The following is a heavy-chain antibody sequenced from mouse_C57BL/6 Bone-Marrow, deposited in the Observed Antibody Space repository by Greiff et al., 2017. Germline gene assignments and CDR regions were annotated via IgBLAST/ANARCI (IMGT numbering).Heavy chain of an antibody. J-gene: IGHJ4*01. CDR1: GFNIKDYY. Sequence: VQLQQSGAELVKPGASVKLSCTASGFNIKDYYMHWVKQRTEQGLEWIGRIDPEDGETKYAPKFQGKATITADTSSNTAYLQLSSLTSEDTAVYYSARTRGVDYDYDGFYYAMDYWGQGTSVTVSS. D-gene: IGHD2-4*01. CDR3: ARTRGVDYDYDGFYYAMDY. V-gene: IGHV14-2*01. CDR2: IDPEDGET.